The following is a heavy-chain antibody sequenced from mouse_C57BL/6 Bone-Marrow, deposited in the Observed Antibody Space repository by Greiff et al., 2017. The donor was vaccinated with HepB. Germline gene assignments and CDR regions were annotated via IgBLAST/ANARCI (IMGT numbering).Heavy chain of an antibody. V-gene: IGHV3-6*01. J-gene: IGHJ3*01. D-gene: IGHD2-3*01. CDR2: ISYDGSN. CDR1: GYSITSGYY. CDR3: ARHGYYSAWFAY. Sequence: EVKLVESGPGLVKPSQSLSLTCSVTGYSITSGYYWNWIRQFPGNKLEWMGYISYDGSNNYNPSLKNRISITRDTSKNQFFLKLNSVTTEDTATYYCARHGYYSAWFAYWGQGTLVTVSA.